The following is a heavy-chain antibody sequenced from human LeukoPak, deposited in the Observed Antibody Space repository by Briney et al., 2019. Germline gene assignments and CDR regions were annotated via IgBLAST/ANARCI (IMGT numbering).Heavy chain of an antibody. CDR3: ARATRRAYYYDSSGYLYYFDN. CDR2: MNPNSGNT. J-gene: IGHJ4*02. D-gene: IGHD3-22*01. Sequence: ASVKVSCKASGYTFTSYYMHWVRQATGQGLEWMGWMNPNSGNTGYAQKFQGRVTMTRNTSISTAYMELSSLRSEDTAVYYCARATRRAYYYDSSGYLYYFDNWGQGTLVTVSS. CDR1: GYTFTSYY. V-gene: IGHV1-8*02.